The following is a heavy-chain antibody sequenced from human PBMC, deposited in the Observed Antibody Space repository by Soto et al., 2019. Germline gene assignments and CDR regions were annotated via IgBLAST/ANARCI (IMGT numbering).Heavy chain of an antibody. D-gene: IGHD6-13*01. J-gene: IGHJ4*02. Sequence: GGSLRLSCAASGFTFKLYTMHWVRQAPGKGLEWVSFCTPSSSSISYADSVEGRFTIYRDNARNSLYLQIHNLRAEDTAVYYCARDAASSLDHWGQGTLVTVSS. CDR1: GFTFKLYT. CDR2: CTPSSSSI. V-gene: IGHV3-21*01. CDR3: ARDAASSLDH.